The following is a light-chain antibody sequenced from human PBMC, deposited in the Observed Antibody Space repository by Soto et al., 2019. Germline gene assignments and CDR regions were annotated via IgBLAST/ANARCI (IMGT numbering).Light chain of an antibody. Sequence: EVVLTQSPGTLSLSPGERATLSCRASQSVSNNYFAWYQQKPGQAPRLLIFGSSDRATGPPDRFSCSGSGTDFTLPISRLEPEDFAGYYCHQYGSSPPYTFGQGTKLEIK. CDR1: QSVSNNY. CDR2: GSS. J-gene: IGKJ2*01. V-gene: IGKV3-20*01. CDR3: HQYGSSPPYT.